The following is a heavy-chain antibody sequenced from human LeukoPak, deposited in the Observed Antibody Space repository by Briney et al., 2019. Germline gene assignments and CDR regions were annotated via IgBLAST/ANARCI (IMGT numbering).Heavy chain of an antibody. CDR2: ISSSSSYI. J-gene: IGHJ4*02. CDR1: GFTFSTYF. V-gene: IGHV3-21*01. Sequence: GALRLSCAASGFTFSTYFMHWVRQAPGKGLEWVSSISSSSSYIYYADSVKGRFTISRDNAKNSLYLQMNSLRAEDTAVYYCARADIVVVPAAMYGDYLDYWGQGTLVTVSS. CDR3: ARADIVVVPAAMYGDYLDY. D-gene: IGHD2-2*01.